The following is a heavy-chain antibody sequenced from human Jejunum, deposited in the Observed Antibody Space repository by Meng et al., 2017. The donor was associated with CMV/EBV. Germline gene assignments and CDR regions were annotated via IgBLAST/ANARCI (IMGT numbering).Heavy chain of an antibody. Sequence: QITLKESGPTLVTPTQTLTLTCTFSGFSLSTYEVGVGWIRQPPGKALEWLAIIYWDNDKRHSPSLRSRLTITKDTSKNEVVLTMTNMDPVDTGTYFCAHRLVGYRNDWSGAVFDYWGQGALVTVSS. V-gene: IGHV2-5*02. CDR1: GFSLSTYEVG. D-gene: IGHD5-12*01. CDR2: IYWDNDK. J-gene: IGHJ4*02. CDR3: AHRLVGYRNDWSGAVFDY.